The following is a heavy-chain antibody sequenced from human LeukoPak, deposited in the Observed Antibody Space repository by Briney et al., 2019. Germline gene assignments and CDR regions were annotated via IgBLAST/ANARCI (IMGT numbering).Heavy chain of an antibody. J-gene: IGHJ4*02. D-gene: IGHD2-21*02. CDR3: ARGLSYFDH. V-gene: IGHV4-61*01. CDR1: GGSVSSASYY. CDR2: IYYSGST. Sequence: SETLSLTCTVSGGSVSSASYYWGWIRQPPGKGLEWIGYIYYSGSTNYNPSLKSRVIISVDMSKNQFSLKLSSVTAADTAVYYCARGLSYFDHWGQGTLVTVSS.